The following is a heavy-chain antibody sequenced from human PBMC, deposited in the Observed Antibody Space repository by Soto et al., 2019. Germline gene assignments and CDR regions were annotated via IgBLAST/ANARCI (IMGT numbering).Heavy chain of an antibody. CDR2: IYSGGST. CDR3: ARGDYGYYYYGMDV. CDR1: GFTVSSNY. Sequence: AGSLRLSCAASGFTVSSNYMSWVRQAPGKGLEWVSVIYSGGSTYYADSVKGRFTISRDNSKNTLYLQMNSLRAEDTAVYYCARGDYGYYYYGMDVWGQGTTVTVSS. D-gene: IGHD4-17*01. V-gene: IGHV3-53*01. J-gene: IGHJ6*02.